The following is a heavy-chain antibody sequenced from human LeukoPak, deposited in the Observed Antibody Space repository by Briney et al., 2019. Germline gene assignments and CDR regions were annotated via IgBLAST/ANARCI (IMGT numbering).Heavy chain of an antibody. CDR3: ARDGSTGAVDFDY. J-gene: IGHJ4*02. D-gene: IGHD7-27*01. Sequence: GGSLRLSCAASGFTFSSYWMSWVRQAPGKGLEWVASTKQDGGEKYYVDSVKGRFTISRDNAKSSLYLQMNSLRAGDTAVYYCARDGSTGAVDFDYWGQGTLVTVSS. V-gene: IGHV3-7*05. CDR2: TKQDGGEK. CDR1: GFTFSSYW.